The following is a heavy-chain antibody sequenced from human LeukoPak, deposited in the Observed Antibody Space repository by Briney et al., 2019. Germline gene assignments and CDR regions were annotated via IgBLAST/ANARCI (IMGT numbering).Heavy chain of an antibody. CDR1: GGSISSSSYY. D-gene: IGHD1-26*01. V-gene: IGHV4-39*07. J-gene: IGHJ4*02. CDR2: IYYSGST. CDR3: AKNTASTVELPGGVSGDY. Sequence: SETLSLTCTVSGGSISSSSYYWGWIRQPPGKGLEWIGSIYYSGSTYYNPSLKSRVTISVDTSKNQFSLKLSSVTAADTAVYYCAKNTASTVELPGGVSGDYWGQGTLVTVSS.